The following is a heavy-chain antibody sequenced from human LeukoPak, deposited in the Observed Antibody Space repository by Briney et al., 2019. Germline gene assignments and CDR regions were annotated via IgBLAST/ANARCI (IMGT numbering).Heavy chain of an antibody. V-gene: IGHV1-8*03. CDR1: GYTFTSYD. CDR3: ARYRVGATSYAFDI. CDR2: MNPNSGNT. D-gene: IGHD1-26*01. Sequence: ASVTVSFKASGYTFTSYDINWVRQATGQGLEWMGWMNPNSGNTGYAQKFQGRVTITRNTSISTAYMELSSLRSEDAAVYYCARYRVGATSYAFDIWGQGTMVTVSS. J-gene: IGHJ3*02.